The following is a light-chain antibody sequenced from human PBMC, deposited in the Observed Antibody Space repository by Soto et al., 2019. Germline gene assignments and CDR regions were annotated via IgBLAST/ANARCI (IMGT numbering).Light chain of an antibody. J-gene: IGKJ5*01. V-gene: IGKV1-39*01. CDR2: AAS. CDR1: QSISIY. CDR3: QQSYSTTRIT. Sequence: DIHMTQSPSSLSASVGDRVTITCRASQSISIYLNLYQQKPGKSTKRLIYAASSLQSGVPSRFSGSGSGTDFTLTISSLRPEDCATYYCQQSYSTTRITFGQGTRLEIK.